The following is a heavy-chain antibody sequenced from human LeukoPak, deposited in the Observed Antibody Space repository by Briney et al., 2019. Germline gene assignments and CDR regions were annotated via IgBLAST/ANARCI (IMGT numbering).Heavy chain of an antibody. CDR1: GYSISSGYY. CDR3: ARGDCSSTICYSPMDV. J-gene: IGHJ6*03. CDR2: IYRSGST. Sequence: PSETLSLTCTVSGYSISSGYYWVWIRQTPGKGLEWIGSIYRSGSTNYSPSLKSRVTISVDTSKNQFSLKVNSVTAADTALYYCARGDCSSTICYSPMDVWGKGTTVTVSS. V-gene: IGHV4-38-2*02. D-gene: IGHD2-2*01.